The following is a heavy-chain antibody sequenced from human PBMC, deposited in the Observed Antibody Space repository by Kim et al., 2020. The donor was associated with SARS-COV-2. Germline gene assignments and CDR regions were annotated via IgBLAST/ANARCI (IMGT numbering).Heavy chain of an antibody. CDR3: ARGLLWFGATQGLRGMDV. CDR2: INPSGGST. CDR1: GYTFTSYY. Sequence: ASVKVSCKASGYTFTSYYMHWVRQAPGQGLEWMGIINPSGGSTSYAQKFQGRVTMTRDTSTSTVYMELSSLRSEDTAVYYCARGLLWFGATQGLRGMDVWGQGTMVPVSS. J-gene: IGHJ6*02. V-gene: IGHV1-46*01. D-gene: IGHD3-10*01.